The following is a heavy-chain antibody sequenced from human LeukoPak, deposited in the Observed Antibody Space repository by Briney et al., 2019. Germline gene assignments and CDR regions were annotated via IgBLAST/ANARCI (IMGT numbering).Heavy chain of an antibody. V-gene: IGHV3-33*01. CDR2: IWNAGSTK. CDR1: GFTFSSYG. CDR3: ASWEAWFMGATEFDY. D-gene: IGHD1-26*01. J-gene: IGHJ4*02. Sequence: PRRSLRLSSAASGFTFSSYGMHWVRHGPGERLERVAVIWNAGSTKSYAASAMGRLTISRDNSENTLYLQLNRLRGEDTAVYSCASWEAWFMGATEFDYWGQGTLVTVSS.